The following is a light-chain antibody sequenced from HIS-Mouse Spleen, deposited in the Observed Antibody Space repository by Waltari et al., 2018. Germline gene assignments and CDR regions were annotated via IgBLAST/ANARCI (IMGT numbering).Light chain of an antibody. J-gene: IGKJ4*01. V-gene: IGKV3D-15*03. CDR2: GAS. Sequence: EIVMTQSPATLSVSLGERATLSCTASQSVSSNLAWYQQKPGQAPRLLIYGASIRATGIPARFSGSGSGTEFTLTISILQSEDFAVYYCQQYNNWPLTFGGGTKVEIK. CDR3: QQYNNWPLT. CDR1: QSVSSN.